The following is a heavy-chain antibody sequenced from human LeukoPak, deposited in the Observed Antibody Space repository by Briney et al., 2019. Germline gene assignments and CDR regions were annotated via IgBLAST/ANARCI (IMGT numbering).Heavy chain of an antibody. J-gene: IGHJ3*02. D-gene: IGHD4/OR15-4a*01. CDR2: ISAYNGNT. CDR1: GYTFTSYG. V-gene: IGHV1-18*01. CDR3: ARDQSPFRRGAGAFDI. Sequence: ASVKVSCKASGYTFTSYGISWVRQAPGQGLEWMGWISAYNGNTNYAQKLQGRVTMTTDTSTSTAYMELRSLRSEDTAVYYCARDQSPFRRGAGAFDIWGQGTMVTVSS.